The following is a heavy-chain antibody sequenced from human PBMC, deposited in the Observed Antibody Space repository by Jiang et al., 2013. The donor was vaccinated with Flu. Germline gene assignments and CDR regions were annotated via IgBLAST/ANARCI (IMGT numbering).Heavy chain of an antibody. CDR3: ARGAYYDSSEPFYY. D-gene: IGHD3-22*01. J-gene: IGHJ4*02. Sequence: SGAEVKKPGSSVKVSCKASGGTFSSYPISWVRQAPGQGLEWMGGIVPLFGTPNYAQKFQGRVTITADASTSTAYMELSSLRSEDTAVYYCARGAYYDSSEPFYYWGQGTLVTVSS. V-gene: IGHV1-69*01. CDR2: IVPLFGTP. CDR1: GGTFSSYP.